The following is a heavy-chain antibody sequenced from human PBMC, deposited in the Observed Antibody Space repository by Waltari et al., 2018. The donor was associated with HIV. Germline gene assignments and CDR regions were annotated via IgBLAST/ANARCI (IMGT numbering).Heavy chain of an antibody. CDR1: GFTFSMYV. J-gene: IGHJ4*02. Sequence: EVQLVESGGGLVQPGESLRLSCAASGFTFSMYVMTWVRQAQGKGLQWVAGISGNGGSRYYTDSVKGRFTISRDNSKKTLYPQMDSLRAEDTAVYYCAKVPVLPTGREDYWGQGTLVTVSS. D-gene: IGHD2-2*01. CDR2: ISGNGGSR. V-gene: IGHV3-23*04. CDR3: AKVPVLPTGREDY.